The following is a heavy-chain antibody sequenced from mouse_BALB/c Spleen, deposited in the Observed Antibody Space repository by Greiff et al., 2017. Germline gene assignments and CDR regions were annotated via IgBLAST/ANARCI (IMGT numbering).Heavy chain of an antibody. CDR1: GFSLTGYG. J-gene: IGHJ4*01. CDR2: IWGDGST. D-gene: IGHD4-1*01. Sequence: VKLVESGPGLVAPSQSLSITCTVSGFSLTGYGVNWVRQPPGKGLEWLGMIWGDGSTNYNSALMSRLSISKDNSKSQVFLKMNSLQTDDTAMYYCARDNWDYAMDYWGQGTSVTVSS. CDR3: ARDNWDYAMDY. V-gene: IGHV2-6-7*01.